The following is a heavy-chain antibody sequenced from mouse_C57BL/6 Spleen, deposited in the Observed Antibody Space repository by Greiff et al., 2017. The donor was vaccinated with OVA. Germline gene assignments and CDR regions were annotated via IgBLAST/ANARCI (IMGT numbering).Heavy chain of an antibody. CDR2: IDPSDSYT. D-gene: IGHD3-2*02. V-gene: IGHV1-69*01. CDR1: GYTFTSYW. J-gene: IGHJ3*01. CDR3: ARQLRLRGFAY. Sequence: QVQLQQPGAELVMPGASVKLSCTASGYTFTSYWMHWVKQRPGQGLEWIGEIDPSDSYTNYNQKFKGKSTLTVDKSCSTAYMQLSSLTSEDSAVYYCARQLRLRGFAYWGQGTLVTVSS.